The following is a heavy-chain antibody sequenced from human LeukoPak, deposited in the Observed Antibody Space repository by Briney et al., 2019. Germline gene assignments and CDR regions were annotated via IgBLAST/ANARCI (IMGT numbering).Heavy chain of an antibody. V-gene: IGHV4-59*01. CDR1: GGSISSYY. CDR2: IYYSGST. D-gene: IGHD3-3*01. J-gene: IGHJ3*02. CDR3: ARVRAIWDAFDI. Sequence: SETLSLTCTVSGGSISSYYWSWIRQPPGKGMEWIGYIYYSGSTNYNPSLKSRVTISVDTSKNQFSLKLSSVTAADTAVYYCARVRAIWDAFDIWGQGTMVTVSS.